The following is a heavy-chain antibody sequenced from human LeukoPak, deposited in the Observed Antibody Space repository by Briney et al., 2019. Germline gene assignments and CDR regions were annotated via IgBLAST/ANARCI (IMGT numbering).Heavy chain of an antibody. V-gene: IGHV4-39*01. CDR3: ARHESGYSSGWFDAFDI. CDR2: IYYSGST. D-gene: IGHD6-19*01. J-gene: IGHJ3*02. CDR1: GGSISSSSYY. Sequence: KPSETLSLTCTVSGGSISSSSYYWGWIRQPPGKGLEWIGSIYYSGSTYYNPSLKSRVTISVDTSKNQFSLKRSSVTAADTAVYYCARHESGYSSGWFDAFDIWGQGTMVTVSS.